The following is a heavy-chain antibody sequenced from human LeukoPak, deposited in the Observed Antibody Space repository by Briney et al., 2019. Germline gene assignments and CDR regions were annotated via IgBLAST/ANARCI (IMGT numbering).Heavy chain of an antibody. Sequence: SQTLSLTCAISGDSVSSAWNWIRQSPSRGLEWLGRTYYSSKWYTDYADSVKGRVSINPDTSKNQLSLQLSSVTPEDTAVYYCARGWLRSGFDLWGQGTLVTVSS. CDR1: GDSVSSA. V-gene: IGHV6-1*01. CDR3: ARGWLRSGFDL. CDR2: TYYSSKWYT. D-gene: IGHD5-12*01. J-gene: IGHJ4*02.